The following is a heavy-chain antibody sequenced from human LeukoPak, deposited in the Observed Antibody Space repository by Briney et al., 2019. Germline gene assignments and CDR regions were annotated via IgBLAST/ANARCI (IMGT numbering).Heavy chain of an antibody. Sequence: ASVKVSCKASGYTFNGYYIHWVRQAPGQGLEWMGWINPNNGGTNYAQKLQGRVTMTRDTSISTAYMELSTLRFDDTAVYYCATPGGDSSGYSYDYWGQGTLVTVSS. J-gene: IGHJ4*02. D-gene: IGHD3-22*01. V-gene: IGHV1-2*02. CDR1: GYTFNGYY. CDR3: ATPGGDSSGYSYDY. CDR2: INPNNGGT.